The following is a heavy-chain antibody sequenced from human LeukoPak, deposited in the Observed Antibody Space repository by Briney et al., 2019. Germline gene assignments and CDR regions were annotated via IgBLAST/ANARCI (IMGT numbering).Heavy chain of an antibody. CDR3: ARGLGGTTN. CDR2: IYYSGST. D-gene: IGHD3-10*01. V-gene: IGHV4-59*12. Sequence: PSETLSLTCSVSGGFISNYYWSWIRQPPGKGLEWIGYIYYSGSTNYSPSLKSRVTISVDTSKNQSSLKLSSVTAADTAVYYCARGLGGTTNWGQGTLVTVSS. J-gene: IGHJ4*02. CDR1: GGFISNYY.